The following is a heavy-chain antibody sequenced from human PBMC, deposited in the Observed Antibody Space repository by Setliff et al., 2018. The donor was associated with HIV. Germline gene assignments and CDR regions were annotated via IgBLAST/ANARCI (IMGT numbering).Heavy chain of an antibody. CDR3: ARKLRPGHGVDV. V-gene: IGHV3-7*01. CDR1: RFDFNNYW. CDR2: IGQDGSEK. J-gene: IGHJ6*02. Sequence: SGGSLRLSCAASRFDFNNYWMCWVRQAPGKGLGWVANIGQDGSEKNYVDSVKGRFTISRDNAKNSMDLQMNRLRAEDTAIYYCARKLRPGHGVDVWGQGTTVTVSS. D-gene: IGHD3-10*01.